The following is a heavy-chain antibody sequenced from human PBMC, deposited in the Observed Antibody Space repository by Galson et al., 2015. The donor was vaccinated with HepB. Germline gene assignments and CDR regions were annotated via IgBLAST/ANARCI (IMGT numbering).Heavy chain of an antibody. Sequence: SLRLSCAASGFTFSSYSMNWVRQAPGKGLEWVSSISSSSSYIYYADSVKGRFTISRDNAKNSLYLQMNSLRAEDTAVYYCARDSYPEYYDFWSGYYPPDAFDIWGQGTMVTVSS. CDR3: ARDSYPEYYDFWSGYYPPDAFDI. CDR1: GFTFSSYS. D-gene: IGHD3-3*01. J-gene: IGHJ3*02. CDR2: ISSSSSYI. V-gene: IGHV3-21*01.